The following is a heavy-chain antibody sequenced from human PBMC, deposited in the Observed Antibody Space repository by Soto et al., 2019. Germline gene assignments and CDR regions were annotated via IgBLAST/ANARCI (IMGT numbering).Heavy chain of an antibody. CDR1: GFTFSSYA. Sequence: EVQLLESGGGLVQPGGSLRLSCAASGFTFSSYAMSWVRQAPGKGLEWVSAISGSGGSTYNADSVKGRFTMSRDNSKYTLYLQMNSLRAEDTAVYYCAKDRSRRPYYYDSSGSPWGQGTLVTVSS. D-gene: IGHD3-22*01. CDR2: ISGSGGST. CDR3: AKDRSRRPYYYDSSGSP. V-gene: IGHV3-23*01. J-gene: IGHJ5*02.